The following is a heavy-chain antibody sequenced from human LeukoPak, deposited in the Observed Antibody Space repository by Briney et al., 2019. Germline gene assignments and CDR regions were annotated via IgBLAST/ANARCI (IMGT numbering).Heavy chain of an antibody. J-gene: IGHJ6*02. CDR2: TSDRGDYT. V-gene: IGHV3-23*01. Sequence: PGGSLRLSCAASGFTFTSYSMSWVRQAPGKGLEWVSGTSDRGDYTYYADSVKGRFTISRDNSKNTVYLQMYSLRAEDTAVYYCARGNYHAMDVWGQGTTVTVSS. CDR1: GFTFTSYS. CDR3: ARGNYHAMDV.